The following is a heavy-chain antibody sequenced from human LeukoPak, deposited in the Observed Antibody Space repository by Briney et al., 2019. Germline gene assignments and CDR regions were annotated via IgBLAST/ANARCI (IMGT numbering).Heavy chain of an antibody. Sequence: ASVKVSCKASGYTFTSYYMHWVRQAPGQGLEWMGIINPSGGSTSYAQKFQGRVTMTRDMSTSTVYMELSSLRSEDTAVYYCARPGLSGGSGYYWSGQGAHFDYWGQGTLVTVSS. J-gene: IGHJ4*02. V-gene: IGHV1-46*01. CDR2: INPSGGST. CDR1: GYTFTSYY. D-gene: IGHD3-22*01. CDR3: ARPGLSGGSGYYWSGQGAHFDY.